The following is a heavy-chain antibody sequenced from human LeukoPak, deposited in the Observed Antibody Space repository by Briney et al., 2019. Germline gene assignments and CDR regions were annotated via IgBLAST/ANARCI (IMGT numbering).Heavy chain of an antibody. D-gene: IGHD5-18*01. CDR2: ISFSGANS. CDR3: ARDFEDTVDY. Sequence: PGGSLRLSCAASGFTFSDSAMTWVRQAPGKGLDWVSLISFSGANSYYADSVKGRFTISRDNSKDTLFLQMNSLRAEDTAIYYCARDFEDTVDYWGQGTLVTVSS. CDR1: GFTFSDSA. V-gene: IGHV3-23*01. J-gene: IGHJ4*02.